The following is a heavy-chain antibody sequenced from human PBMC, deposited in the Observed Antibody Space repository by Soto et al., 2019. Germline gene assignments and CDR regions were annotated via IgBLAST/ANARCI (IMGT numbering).Heavy chain of an antibody. J-gene: IGHJ5*02. V-gene: IGHV5-10-1*01. CDR3: ARRHSSSSAFDP. CDR2: IDPSDSYT. Sequence: EVQLVQSGAEVKKPGESLRISCKGSGYSFTSYWISWVRQMPGKGLEWMGRIDPSDSYTNYSPSFQGHVTISADKSTSTAYLQWSSLKASDTAMYYCARRHSSSSAFDPWGQGTLVTVSS. CDR1: GYSFTSYW. D-gene: IGHD6-13*01.